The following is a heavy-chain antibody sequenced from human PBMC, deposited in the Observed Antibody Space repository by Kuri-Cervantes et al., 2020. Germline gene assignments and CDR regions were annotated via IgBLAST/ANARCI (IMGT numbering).Heavy chain of an antibody. CDR3: ASDAYVRPSNWFDP. D-gene: IGHD3-16*01. CDR2: ISYDGSNK. Sequence: GESLKISCAASGFTFSSYGMHWVRQAPGKGLEWVAVISYDGSNKYYADSVKGRFTISRDNSKNTLYLQMNSLRAEDTAVYYCASDAYVRPSNWFDPWGQGTRVTVSS. CDR1: GFTFSSYG. V-gene: IGHV3-30*03. J-gene: IGHJ5*02.